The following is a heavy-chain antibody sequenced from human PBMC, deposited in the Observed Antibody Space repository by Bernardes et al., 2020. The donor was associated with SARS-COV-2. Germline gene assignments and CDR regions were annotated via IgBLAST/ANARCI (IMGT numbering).Heavy chain of an antibody. Sequence: SGPTLVKPTQTLTLTCTFSGFSLSTSGVGVGWIRQPPGKALEWLALIYWDDDKRYSPSLKSRLTITKDTSKNQVVLTMTNMDPVDTATYYCAHRELGLLYNGIDVWGQGTTVTGSS. CDR3: AHRELGLLYNGIDV. D-gene: IGHD2-15*01. CDR1: GFSLSTSGVG. V-gene: IGHV2-5*02. CDR2: IYWDDDK. J-gene: IGHJ6*02.